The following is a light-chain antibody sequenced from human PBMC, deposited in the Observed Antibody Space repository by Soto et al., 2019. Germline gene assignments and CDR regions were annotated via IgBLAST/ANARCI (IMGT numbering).Light chain of an antibody. J-gene: IGKJ2*01. CDR1: QSVSTN. V-gene: IGKV3-15*01. CDR3: HQYNTWPQA. CDR2: GAS. Sequence: EIVMTQSPATLSVSPGEGATLSCRASQSVSTNIAWYQQKPGQAPRLLVYGASTRATGIPARFSGSGSGTDFTLTISSLQYDDFAIYYCHQYNTWPQAFGQGTKLEIK.